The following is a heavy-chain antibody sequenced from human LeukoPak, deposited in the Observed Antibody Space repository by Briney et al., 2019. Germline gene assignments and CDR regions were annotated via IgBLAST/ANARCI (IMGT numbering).Heavy chain of an antibody. J-gene: IGHJ3*02. CDR2: IYPGDSGT. CDR3: ARHLVEMATTDAFDI. Sequence: GEPLKISFKGSGNRFTSYWIGWVRPIPGKGPGWIGIIYPGDSGTRYSPSFQGQVTISADRSISNAYLQWSSLKASDTAMYYCARHLVEMATTDAFDIWGQGTRVSVSS. CDR1: GNRFTSYW. V-gene: IGHV5-51*01. D-gene: IGHD5-24*01.